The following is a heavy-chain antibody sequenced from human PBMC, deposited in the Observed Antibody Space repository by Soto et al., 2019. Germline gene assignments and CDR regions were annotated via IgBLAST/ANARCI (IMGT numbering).Heavy chain of an antibody. D-gene: IGHD6-13*01. Sequence: QVQLVASGGGVVQPGRSLRLSCAASGFTFSNYGMHWVRQAPGKGLEWVAVIWYAGTNKYYADSVKGRFTISRDNSKNTLYLQMNSLSAEDTAVYYCARDQAAAPTLDYYFGMDVWGQGTTVTVSS. CDR1: GFTFSNYG. V-gene: IGHV3-33*01. CDR3: ARDQAAAPTLDYYFGMDV. J-gene: IGHJ6*02. CDR2: IWYAGTNK.